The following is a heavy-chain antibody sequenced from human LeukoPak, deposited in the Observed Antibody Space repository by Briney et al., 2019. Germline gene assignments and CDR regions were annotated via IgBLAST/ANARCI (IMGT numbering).Heavy chain of an antibody. CDR1: GGSISSGNYY. Sequence: SQTLSLTRTVSGGSISSGNYYWSWIRQPAGKGLEWIGRIYTSGSTNYNPSLKSRVTISVDTSKNQFSLKLTSVTAADTAVYYCARDSTRRNFFDYWGQGTLVTVSS. CDR2: IYTSGST. D-gene: IGHD2-2*01. V-gene: IGHV4-61*02. CDR3: ARDSTRRNFFDY. J-gene: IGHJ4*02.